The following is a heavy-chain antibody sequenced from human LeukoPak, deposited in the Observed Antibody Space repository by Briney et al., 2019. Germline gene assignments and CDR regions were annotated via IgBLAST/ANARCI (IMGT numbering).Heavy chain of an antibody. J-gene: IGHJ1*01. CDR3: ARDRVYGDYKPEYFQH. CDR2: IYSGGST. V-gene: IGHV3-66*01. Sequence: ETLSLTCAVYGGSFSGYRWSWVRQPPGKGLEWGSVIYSGGSTYYSDSVKGRFTISRDNSKNTLYLQMNSLRAEDTAVYYCARDRVYGDYKPEYFQHWGQGTLVTVSS. CDR1: GGSFSGYR. D-gene: IGHD4-17*01.